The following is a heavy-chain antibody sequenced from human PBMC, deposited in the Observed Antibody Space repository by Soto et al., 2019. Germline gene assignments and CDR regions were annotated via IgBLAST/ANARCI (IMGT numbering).Heavy chain of an antibody. CDR1: GGTFSSYA. D-gene: IGHD4-17*01. CDR2: IIPIFGTA. Sequence: GASVKVSCKASGGTFSSYAISWVRQAPGQGLEWMGGIIPIFGTANYAQKFQGRVTITADESTSTAYMELSSLRSEDTAVYYCARDTGSTVTTYYYYYGMDVWGQGTTVTVSS. CDR3: ARDTGSTVTTYYYYYGMDV. V-gene: IGHV1-69*13. J-gene: IGHJ6*02.